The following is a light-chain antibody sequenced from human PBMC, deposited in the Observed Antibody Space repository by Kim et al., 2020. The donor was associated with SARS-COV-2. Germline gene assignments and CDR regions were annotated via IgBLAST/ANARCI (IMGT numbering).Light chain of an antibody. Sequence: QSALTQPASVSVSPGQSITIPCTGTSSDVGGYNYVSWYQQHPGKALKLMIYDVSNRPSGVSNRFSGSKSGNTASLTISGLQAEDEAHYYCSSYTSSSTWVFGGGTQLTVL. CDR2: DVS. CDR3: SSYTSSSTWV. CDR1: SSDVGGYNY. V-gene: IGLV2-14*03. J-gene: IGLJ3*02.